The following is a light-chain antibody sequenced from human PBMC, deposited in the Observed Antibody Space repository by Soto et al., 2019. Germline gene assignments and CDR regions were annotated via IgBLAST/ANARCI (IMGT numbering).Light chain of an antibody. J-gene: IGLJ1*01. V-gene: IGLV2-14*03. Sequence: QSVLTQPTSVSGSPGQSIIISCTGTSSDVGNYNYVSWYQHHPGKAPKLMIYDVSNRPSGVSNRFSGSKSGNTASLTISGLQAEDEADYYCSSYTSSSTQVFGTGTKVTVL. CDR1: SSDVGNYNY. CDR2: DVS. CDR3: SSYTSSSTQV.